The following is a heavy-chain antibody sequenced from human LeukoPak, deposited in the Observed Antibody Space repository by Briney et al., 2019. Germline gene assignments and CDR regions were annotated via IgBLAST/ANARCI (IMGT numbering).Heavy chain of an antibody. V-gene: IGHV3-21*01. Sequence: GGSLRLSCAASGFTFSSYSMNWVRQAPGKGLEWVSSIRSSSSYIYYADSVKGRFTISRDNAKNSLYLQMNSLRAEDTAVYYCAREDGGYDSHGMDVWGQGTTVTVSS. CDR1: GFTFSSYS. CDR2: IRSSSSYI. D-gene: IGHD2-15*01. J-gene: IGHJ6*02. CDR3: AREDGGYDSHGMDV.